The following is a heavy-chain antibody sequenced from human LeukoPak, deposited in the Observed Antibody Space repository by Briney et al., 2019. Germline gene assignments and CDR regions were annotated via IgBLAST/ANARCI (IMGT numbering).Heavy chain of an antibody. D-gene: IGHD3-10*01. Sequence: GESLKISCKGSVYSFSSYWIGWVRQMPGKGLEWMGIIYPGDSDIRYSPSFQGQVIISADESITTAYLQWSSLKASDTAMYYCARWRKGASGSFMFDYWGQGTLVTVSS. CDR1: VYSFSSYW. CDR2: IYPGDSDI. V-gene: IGHV5-51*01. J-gene: IGHJ4*02. CDR3: ARWRKGASGSFMFDY.